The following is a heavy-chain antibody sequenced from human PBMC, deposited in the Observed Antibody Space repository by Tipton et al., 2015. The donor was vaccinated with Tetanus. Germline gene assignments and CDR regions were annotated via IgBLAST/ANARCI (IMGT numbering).Heavy chain of an antibody. D-gene: IGHD5-24*01. Sequence: QLVQSGAEVKKPGESLRISCKGSGYNFISYWIAWVRHMPGKGLEWMGVIYPADSDIRSSPSFQGQDTMSVDKSTSTDYLQWRSMKASDTAMYYCARHSVGAEMGYYDDLDVWGQGTTVTVSS. J-gene: IGHJ6*02. V-gene: IGHV5-51*01. CDR2: IYPADSDI. CDR1: GYNFISYW. CDR3: ARHSVGAEMGYYDDLDV.